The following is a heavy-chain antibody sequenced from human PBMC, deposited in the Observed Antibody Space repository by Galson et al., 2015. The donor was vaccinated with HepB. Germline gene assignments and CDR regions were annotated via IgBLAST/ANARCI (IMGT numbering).Heavy chain of an antibody. D-gene: IGHD3-22*01. J-gene: IGHJ4*02. Sequence: SLRLSCAASGFTFSSYAMSWVRQAPGKGLEWVSAISGSGGSTYYADSVKGRFTISRDNSKNTLYLQMNSLRAEDTAVYYCAEVGLGGYYYDSSGYPDCWGRGTLVTVSS. CDR3: AEVGLGGYYYDSSGYPDC. CDR1: GFTFSSYA. V-gene: IGHV3-23*01. CDR2: ISGSGGST.